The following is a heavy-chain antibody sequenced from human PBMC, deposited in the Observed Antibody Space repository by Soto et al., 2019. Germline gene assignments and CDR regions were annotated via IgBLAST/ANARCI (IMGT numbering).Heavy chain of an antibody. CDR1: GGSISSGGYS. J-gene: IGHJ4*02. D-gene: IGHD2-2*01. CDR2: IYHSGIT. Sequence: SETLSLTCAVSGGSISSGGYSWSWIRQPPGKGLEWIGYIYHSGITDYNPSLKSRATISIDTFRNQISLNLHSVTAADTAVYYCAREYAFSSDYWGQGTVVTVSS. CDR3: AREYAFSSDY. V-gene: IGHV4-30-2*01.